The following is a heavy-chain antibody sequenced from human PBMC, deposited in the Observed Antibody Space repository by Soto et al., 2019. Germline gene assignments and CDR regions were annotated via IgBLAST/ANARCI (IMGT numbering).Heavy chain of an antibody. D-gene: IGHD6-19*01. CDR3: AKEKAYSSGWDGMDV. Sequence: EVQLLESGGGLVQPGGSLRLSCAASGFTSSSYAMSWVRQAPGKGLEWVSAISGSGISTYYADSVKGRFTISRDNSKNTLYLQMNSLRAEDTAVYYCAKEKAYSSGWDGMDVWGQGTAVTVSS. V-gene: IGHV3-23*01. J-gene: IGHJ6*02. CDR1: GFTSSSYA. CDR2: ISGSGIST.